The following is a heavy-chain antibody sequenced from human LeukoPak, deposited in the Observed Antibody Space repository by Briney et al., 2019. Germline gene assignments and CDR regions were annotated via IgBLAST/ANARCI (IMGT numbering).Heavy chain of an antibody. CDR1: GITFSSYS. J-gene: IGHJ4*02. CDR3: ATGGKNIAAAGTGY. V-gene: IGHV3-21*01. Sequence: PGGTLRLSCAASGITFSSYSMNWVRQAPGKGREWVSSISSSSSYLYYADSVKGRFTISRNNAKNSLYLQMNSLRAEDTAVYYCATGGKNIAAAGTGYWGQGTLVTVSS. CDR2: ISSSSSYL. D-gene: IGHD6-13*01.